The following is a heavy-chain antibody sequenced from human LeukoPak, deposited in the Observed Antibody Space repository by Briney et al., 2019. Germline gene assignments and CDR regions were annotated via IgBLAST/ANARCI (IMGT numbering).Heavy chain of an antibody. Sequence: GGSLRLSCVASGFTFSSYAMSWVRQAPGKGLEWVSAISGSGGSTYYADSVKGRFTVSRDNAKNSLYLQMNSLRAEDTAVYYCARDQDSSGYYYGGAFDIWGQGTMVTVSS. CDR2: ISGSGGST. V-gene: IGHV3-23*01. CDR1: GFTFSSYA. D-gene: IGHD3-22*01. J-gene: IGHJ3*02. CDR3: ARDQDSSGYYYGGAFDI.